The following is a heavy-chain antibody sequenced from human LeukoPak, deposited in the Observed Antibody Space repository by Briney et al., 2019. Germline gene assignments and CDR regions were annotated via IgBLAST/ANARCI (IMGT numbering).Heavy chain of an antibody. CDR1: GFTFSRYA. V-gene: IGHV3-30*04. Sequence: GGSLRLSCAASGFTFSRYAMHWVRQAPGKGLEWVAIISYDGSNKYYADSVKGRFTISRDNSKNTLYLQMNSLRAEDTAVYYCARASGSYPPAEYFHHWGQGTLVAVSS. CDR3: ARASGSYPPAEYFHH. D-gene: IGHD1-26*01. J-gene: IGHJ1*01. CDR2: ISYDGSNK.